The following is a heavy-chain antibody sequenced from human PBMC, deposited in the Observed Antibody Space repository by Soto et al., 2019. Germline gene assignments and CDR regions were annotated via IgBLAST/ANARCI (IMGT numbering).Heavy chain of an antibody. CDR1: GFTVSSNY. CDR2: IYSGGST. Sequence: GGSLRLSCAASGFTVSSNYMSWVRQAPGKGLEWVSVIYSGGSTYYADSVKGRFTISRDNSKNTLYLQMNSLRAEDTAVYYCARASRQLVYYFDYWGQGTLVTVSS. V-gene: IGHV3-53*01. J-gene: IGHJ4*02. D-gene: IGHD6-6*01. CDR3: ARASRQLVYYFDY.